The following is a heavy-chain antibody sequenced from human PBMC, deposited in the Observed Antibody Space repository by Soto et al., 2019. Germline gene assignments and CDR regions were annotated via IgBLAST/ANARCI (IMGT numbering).Heavy chain of an antibody. CDR1: GGSISSGGYY. CDR3: ARRYGSAFDI. Sequence: SETLSLTCTVSGGSISSGGYYWSWIRQHPGKGLEWIGYIFYSGSTNYNPSLKSRVTISVDTSKNQFSLKLSSVTAADTAVYYCARRYGSAFDIWGHGTMVTVSS. J-gene: IGHJ3*02. V-gene: IGHV4-61*08. CDR2: IFYSGST. D-gene: IGHD4-17*01.